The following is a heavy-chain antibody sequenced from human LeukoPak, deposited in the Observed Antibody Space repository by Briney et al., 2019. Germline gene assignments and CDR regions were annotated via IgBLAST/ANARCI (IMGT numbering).Heavy chain of an antibody. Sequence: PSETLSLTCTVSGGSISSSSYYWGWIRQPPGKGLEWIGSIYYSGSTYYNPSLKSRVTISVDTSKNQFSLKLSSVTAADTAVYYCARDGILNYWSQGTLVTVSS. CDR1: GGSISSSSYY. D-gene: IGHD1-14*01. V-gene: IGHV4-39*02. CDR2: IYYSGST. CDR3: ARDGILNY. J-gene: IGHJ4*02.